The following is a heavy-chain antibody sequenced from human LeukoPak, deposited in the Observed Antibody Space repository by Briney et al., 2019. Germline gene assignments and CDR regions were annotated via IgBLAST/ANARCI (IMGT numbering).Heavy chain of an antibody. J-gene: IGHJ4*02. CDR3: TRSSAYSYGLS. CDR1: GFTFSSYW. Sequence: PGGSLRLSCAASGFTFSSYWMHWVRHAPGKGLVWVSRVISDGSGTLYADSVKGRFTISRDNAKNTLYLQMNSLRAEDTAVYYCTRSSAYSYGLSWGQGTLVTVSS. V-gene: IGHV3-74*01. CDR2: VISDGSGT. D-gene: IGHD5-18*01.